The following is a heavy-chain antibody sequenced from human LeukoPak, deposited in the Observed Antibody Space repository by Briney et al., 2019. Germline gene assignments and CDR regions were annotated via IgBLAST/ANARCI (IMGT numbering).Heavy chain of an antibody. Sequence: ASVKVSCKASGYTFTSYDINWVRQATGQGPEWMGWMNPNSGNTGYAQKFQGRVTMTRNTSISTAYMELSSLRSEDTAVYYCARVKPDYYDSSGYGYWGQGTLVTVSS. CDR1: GYTFTSYD. J-gene: IGHJ4*02. CDR2: MNPNSGNT. D-gene: IGHD3-22*01. V-gene: IGHV1-8*01. CDR3: ARVKPDYYDSSGYGY.